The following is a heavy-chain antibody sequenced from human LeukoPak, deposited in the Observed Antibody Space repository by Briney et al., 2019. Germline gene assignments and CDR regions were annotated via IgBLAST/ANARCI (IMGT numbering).Heavy chain of an antibody. CDR1: GYSFTSSV. CDR2: ISTYNGNT. V-gene: IGHV1-18*01. J-gene: IGHJ3*02. CDR3: ARGASSGWDDAFDI. D-gene: IGHD6-19*01. Sequence: ASVKVSCKASGYSFTSSVINWVRQAPGQGLEWMGWISTYNGNTEYAQNFQGRVTMTTDTSTNTAYMDLRSLRSDDTAVYYCARGASSGWDDAFDIWDQGTMVTVSS.